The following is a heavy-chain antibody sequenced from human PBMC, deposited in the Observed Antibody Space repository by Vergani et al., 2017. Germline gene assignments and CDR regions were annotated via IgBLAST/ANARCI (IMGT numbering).Heavy chain of an antibody. D-gene: IGHD3-3*01. CDR3: AKTYDFWSGPLDY. Sequence: QVQLVESGGGVVQPGRSLRLSCAASGFTFSSYGMHWVRQAPGKGLEWVAVISYDGSNKYYADSVKGRFTISRDNSKNTLYLQMNSLRAEDTAVYYCAKTYDFWSGPLDYWGQGTLVTVSS. J-gene: IGHJ4*02. CDR2: ISYDGSNK. V-gene: IGHV3-30*18. CDR1: GFTFSSYG.